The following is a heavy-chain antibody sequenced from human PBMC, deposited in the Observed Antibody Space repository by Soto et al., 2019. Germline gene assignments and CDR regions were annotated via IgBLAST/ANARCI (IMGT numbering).Heavy chain of an antibody. Sequence: PSETLSLTCTVSGGSISSYYWSWIRQPPGKGLEWIGYIYYSGSTNYNPSLKSRVTISVDTSKNQFSLKLSSVTAADTAVYYCARADYYSNYYMDVWGKGTTVTVSS. V-gene: IGHV4-59*01. J-gene: IGHJ6*03. CDR2: IYYSGST. D-gene: IGHD4-4*01. CDR1: GGSISSYY. CDR3: ARADYYSNYYMDV.